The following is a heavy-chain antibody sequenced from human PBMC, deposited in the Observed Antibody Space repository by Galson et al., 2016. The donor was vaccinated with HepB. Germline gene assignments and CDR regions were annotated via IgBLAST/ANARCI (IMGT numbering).Heavy chain of an antibody. CDR3: ARMSHQLLKGSYYYYLDA. J-gene: IGHJ6*02. V-gene: IGHV3-74*01. D-gene: IGHD3-10*01. CDR1: GFPFSSFW. CDR2: INTDGRSA. Sequence: SLRLSCAASGFPFSSFWMHWVRQVPGKGLVWVSLINTDGRSATYADSVKGRFTISRDNAKNTLFLQMSSLTADDTAVYYCARMSHQLLKGSYYYYLDAWGQGTPVTVSS.